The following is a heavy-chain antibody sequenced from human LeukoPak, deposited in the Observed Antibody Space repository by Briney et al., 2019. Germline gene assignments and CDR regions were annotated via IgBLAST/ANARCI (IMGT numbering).Heavy chain of an antibody. Sequence: PSETLSLTCTVSGGSVNSGDSFWSWIRQPPGKGLEWFGNIYYSVSTNYNPSLQSRVTVSIDTSKSHFSLKVRSVTPADTAVYYCARKLGIAVVDYYYYGLDVWGQGTTVTVSS. CDR2: IYYSVST. CDR1: GGSVNSGDSF. CDR3: ARKLGIAVVDYYYYGLDV. D-gene: IGHD6-19*01. V-gene: IGHV4-61*03. J-gene: IGHJ6*02.